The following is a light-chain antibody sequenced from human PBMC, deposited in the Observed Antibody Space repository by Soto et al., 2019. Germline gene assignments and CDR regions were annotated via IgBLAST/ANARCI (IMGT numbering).Light chain of an antibody. CDR1: QTITTW. J-gene: IGKJ4*01. CDR2: EAS. Sequence: DIQMTQSPSTLSASVGDRVTITCRASQTITTWLAWYQQKPGKAPKLLIYEASSLESGVPSRFSGSGSGTEFTLTISSLQPDDSATYYCQTYNDYSPLAFGGGTKVDIK. CDR3: QTYNDYSPLA. V-gene: IGKV1-5*03.